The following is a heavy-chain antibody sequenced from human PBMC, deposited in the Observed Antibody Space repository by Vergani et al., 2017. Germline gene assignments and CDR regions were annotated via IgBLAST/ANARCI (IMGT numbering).Heavy chain of an antibody. D-gene: IGHD5-12*01. CDR1: GGSFSGYY. V-gene: IGHV4-34*01. CDR3: ARLDDGPERGYSGYERDY. Sequence: QVQLQQWGAGLLKPSETLSLTCAVYGGSFSGYYWSWIRQPPGKGLEWGGEINHSGSTNYNPSLKSRVTISVATSKNQFSLKLSSVTAADTAVYYCARLDDGPERGYSGYERDYWGQGTLVTVSS. J-gene: IGHJ4*02. CDR2: INHSGST.